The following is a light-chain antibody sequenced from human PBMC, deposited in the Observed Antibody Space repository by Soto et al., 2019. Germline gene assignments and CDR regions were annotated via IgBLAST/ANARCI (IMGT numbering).Light chain of an antibody. CDR3: QQYYSIPYT. CDR1: QSVLYSSNNKNY. V-gene: IGKV4-1*01. J-gene: IGKJ2*01. CDR2: WAS. Sequence: DIVMTQSPDSLAVSLGERATINCKSSQSVLYSSNNKNYLAWYQQKPGQPPKLLIYWASTRESGVPDRFSGRGSGTDFNLTISSPQAEDVAVYYCQQYYSIPYTFGQGTKLEIQ.